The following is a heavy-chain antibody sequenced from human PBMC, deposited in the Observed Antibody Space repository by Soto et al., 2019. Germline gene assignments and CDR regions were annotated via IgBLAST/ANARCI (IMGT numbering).Heavy chain of an antibody. J-gene: IGHJ4*02. CDR2: ISGSGGST. V-gene: IGHV3-23*01. D-gene: IGHD2-8*01. Sequence: GGSLRLSCAASGFTFSSYAMSWVRQAPGKGLEWVSAISGSGGSTYYADFVKGRFTISRDNSKNTLYLQMNSLRAEDTAVYYCAKDERCTNGVCYSFRRPFDYWGQGTLVTVSS. CDR1: GFTFSSYA. CDR3: AKDERCTNGVCYSFRRPFDY.